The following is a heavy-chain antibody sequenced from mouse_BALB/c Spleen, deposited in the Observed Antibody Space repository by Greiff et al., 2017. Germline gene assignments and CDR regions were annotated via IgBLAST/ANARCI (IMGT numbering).Heavy chain of an antibody. J-gene: IGHJ3*01. Sequence: QVQLQQSGAELARPGASVKLSCKASGYTFTSYWMQWVKQRPGQGLEWIGAIYPGDGDTRYTQKFKGKATLTADKSSSTAYMQLSSLASEDSAVYYCARPGTWAWFACWGQGSLVTVSA. D-gene: IGHD4-1*01. CDR2: IYPGDGDT. CDR1: GYTFTSYW. CDR3: ARPGTWAWFAC. V-gene: IGHV1-87*01.